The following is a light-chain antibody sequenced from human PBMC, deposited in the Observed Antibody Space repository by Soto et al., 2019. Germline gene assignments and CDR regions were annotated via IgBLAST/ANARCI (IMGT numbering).Light chain of an antibody. Sequence: QSALTQPASVSGSPGQSVTISCTGSSSDVGGYDYVSWYQQRPATAPKLIIFEVTSRPSGVSNRFSASKSGNTASLTISGLQAEDEAYYYCSSYSISSRLVVFGGGTKLTVL. CDR3: SSYSISSRLVV. CDR1: SSDVGGYDY. J-gene: IGLJ2*01. V-gene: IGLV2-14*01. CDR2: EVT.